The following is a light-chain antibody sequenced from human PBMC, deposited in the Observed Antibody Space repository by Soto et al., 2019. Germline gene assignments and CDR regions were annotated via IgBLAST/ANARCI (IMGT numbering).Light chain of an antibody. CDR2: EVS. V-gene: IGLV2-8*01. CDR1: SSDVGGYNY. J-gene: IGLJ2*01. CDR3: SSYAGSKGVV. Sequence: QSALTQPPSASGSPGQSVTISCTGTSSDVGGYNYVSWYQQHTGKAPKLMIYEVSKRPSGVPDRFSGSKSDNTASLTVSGLQAEDEADYYRSSYAGSKGVVFGGGTKLTVL.